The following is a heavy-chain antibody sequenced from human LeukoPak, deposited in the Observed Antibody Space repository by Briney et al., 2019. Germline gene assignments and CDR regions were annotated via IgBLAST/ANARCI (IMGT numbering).Heavy chain of an antibody. J-gene: IGHJ4*02. CDR1: GGSISSGGYS. Sequence: SETLSLTCAVSGGSISSGGYSWSWIRQPPGKGLEWIGYIYHSGSTYYNPSLKSRVTISVDRSKNQFSLKLSSVTAADTAVYYCARARAHYYDSSGYYDWGQGALVTVSS. CDR2: IYHSGST. D-gene: IGHD3-22*01. CDR3: ARARAHYYDSSGYYD. V-gene: IGHV4-30-2*01.